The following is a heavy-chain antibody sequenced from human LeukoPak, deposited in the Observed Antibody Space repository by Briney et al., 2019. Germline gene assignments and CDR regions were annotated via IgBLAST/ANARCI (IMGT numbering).Heavy chain of an antibody. CDR1: GYTFTSYD. CDR2: MNPNNGNA. V-gene: IGHV1-8*03. J-gene: IGHJ6*03. Sequence: ASVRVSCKASGYTFTSYDINWVRQATGQGLEWMGWMNPNNGNAGYAQKFQGRVTITRNTSISTAYMELSSLRSEDTAVYFCARSIAAADGGVYYYMDVWGKGTTVTISS. D-gene: IGHD6-25*01. CDR3: ARSIAAADGGVYYYMDV.